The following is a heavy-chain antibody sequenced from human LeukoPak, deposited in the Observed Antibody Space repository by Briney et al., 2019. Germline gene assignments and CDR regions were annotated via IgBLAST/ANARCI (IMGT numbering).Heavy chain of an antibody. Sequence: PGGSLRLSCAASGFTFSSYSMNWVRQAPGKGLEWVSSISSSSSYIYYADSVKGRFTISRDNAKNSLYLQMNSLRAEDTAVYYCARDKGPYWYFDLWGRGTLVAVSS. J-gene: IGHJ2*01. CDR1: GFTFSSYS. CDR3: ARDKGPYWYFDL. CDR2: ISSSSSYI. V-gene: IGHV3-21*01.